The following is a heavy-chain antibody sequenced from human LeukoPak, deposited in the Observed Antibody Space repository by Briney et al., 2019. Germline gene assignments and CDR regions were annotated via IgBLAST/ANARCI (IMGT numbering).Heavy chain of an antibody. Sequence: GGSLRLSCAASGFTFSSYAMSWVRQAPGKGLEWVSAISGSGGSTYYADSVKGRFTISRDNSKNTLYLQMNSLRAEDTAVYYCAKVKYYYDSSGAIDAFDIWGQGTMVTVSS. J-gene: IGHJ3*02. D-gene: IGHD3-22*01. CDR1: GFTFSSYA. CDR2: ISGSGGST. V-gene: IGHV3-23*01. CDR3: AKVKYYYDSSGAIDAFDI.